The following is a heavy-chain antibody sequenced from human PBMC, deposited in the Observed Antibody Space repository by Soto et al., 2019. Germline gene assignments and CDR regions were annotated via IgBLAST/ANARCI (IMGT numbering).Heavy chain of an antibody. CDR3: ARQGFGALQGVVDV. CDR2: VHDSWGS. CDR1: GGSISNYY. D-gene: IGHD3-10*01. J-gene: IGHJ6*02. Sequence: QVPLQESGPGLVKPSETLSLSCTVSGGSISNYYWSWFRQTPGKGLEWIGYVHDSWGSNYNPSLKRRVAISLDTSTRQFSLKLTSVTATDAAGYYCARQGFGALQGVVDVWGQGTTVTVSS. V-gene: IGHV4-59*08.